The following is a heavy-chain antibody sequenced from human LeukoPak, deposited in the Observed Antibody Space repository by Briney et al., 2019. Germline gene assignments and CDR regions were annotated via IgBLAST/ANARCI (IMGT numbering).Heavy chain of an antibody. D-gene: IGHD3-9*01. V-gene: IGHV3-48*03. Sequence: GGSLRLSCAASGFTFSSYEMNWVRQAPGKGLEWVSYISSSGSTIYYADSVKGRFTISRDNAKNSLYLQMNSLRAEDTALYYCARDGYFGSDSVTGAGALGDYYMDVWGKGTTVTVSS. CDR3: ARDGYFGSDSVTGAGALGDYYMDV. CDR1: GFTFSSYE. J-gene: IGHJ6*03. CDR2: ISSSGSTI.